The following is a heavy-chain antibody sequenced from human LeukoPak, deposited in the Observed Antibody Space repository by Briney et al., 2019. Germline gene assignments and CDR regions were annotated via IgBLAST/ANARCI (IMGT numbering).Heavy chain of an antibody. V-gene: IGHV1-18*01. D-gene: IGHD2-2*02. J-gene: IGHJ5*02. CDR1: GYTFTTYD. CDR2: ISAYNGNT. Sequence: AASVTVSCKASGYTFTTYDISWVRQAPGQGLEWMGWISAYNGNTNYAQKLQGRVTMTTDTSTSTAYMELRSLRSDDTAVYYCARGGGYCSSTSCYTGIIRGWFDPWGQGTLVTVSS. CDR3: ARGGGYCSSTSCYTGIIRGWFDP.